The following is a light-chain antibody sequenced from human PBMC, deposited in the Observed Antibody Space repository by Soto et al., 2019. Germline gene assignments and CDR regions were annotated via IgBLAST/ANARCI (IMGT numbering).Light chain of an antibody. V-gene: IGKV2-30*01. J-gene: IGKJ1*01. CDR2: TVS. Sequence: DVVWTRSPLPLPATPGQPASTSSRSIQGLVYSDGNTYLNGFQQRPGQSPRRLIYTVSNRDSGVPDRFSGSGSGTDLTLKISRVEAEDVGVYYCMQVTHWPRTFGQGTKVEIK. CDR1: QGLVYSDGNTY. CDR3: MQVTHWPRT.